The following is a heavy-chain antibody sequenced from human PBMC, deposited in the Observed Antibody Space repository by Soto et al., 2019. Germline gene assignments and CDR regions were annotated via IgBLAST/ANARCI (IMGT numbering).Heavy chain of an antibody. CDR3: AIIQPDGYSGYVYKGFPSVPNCFDP. D-gene: IGHD5-12*01. J-gene: IGHJ5*02. CDR1: GGTFSSYA. Sequence: QVQLVQSGAEVKKPGSSVKVSCKASGGTFSSYAISWVRQAPGQGLEWMGGIIPIFGTANYAQKFQGRVTITADESTSTAYMELSSLRSEDTAVYYCAIIQPDGYSGYVYKGFPSVPNCFDPWGQGTLVTVS. CDR2: IIPIFGTA. V-gene: IGHV1-69*01.